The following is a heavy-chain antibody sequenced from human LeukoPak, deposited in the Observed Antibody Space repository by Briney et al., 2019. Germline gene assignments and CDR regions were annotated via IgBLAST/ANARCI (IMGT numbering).Heavy chain of an antibody. CDR2: ISGYNGAT. CDR1: GFTFTSYG. D-gene: IGHD2-2*01. Sequence: ASVKVSCKTSGFTFTSYGISWVRQAPRQGLEWVGWISGYNGATNYAQKFRDRLTMTTDTSTTTAYMELRSLRSDDTAVYYCAKDRSSSAREDWGQGTLVTVSS. CDR3: AKDRSSSARED. J-gene: IGHJ4*02. V-gene: IGHV1-18*01.